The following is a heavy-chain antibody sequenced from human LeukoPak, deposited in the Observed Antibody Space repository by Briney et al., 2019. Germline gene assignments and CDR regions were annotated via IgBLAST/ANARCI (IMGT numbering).Heavy chain of an antibody. J-gene: IGHJ4*02. D-gene: IGHD6-13*01. CDR1: GFTFSSYA. V-gene: IGHV3-23*01. CDR2: ISGSGGST. Sequence: GGSLRLSCAASGFTFSSYAMSWVRQAPGKGLEWVSAISGSGGSTYYADSVRGRFTISRDNSKNTLYLQMNSLRAEDTAVYYCAKVGSSWPYFDYWGQGTLVTVSS. CDR3: AKVGSSWPYFDY.